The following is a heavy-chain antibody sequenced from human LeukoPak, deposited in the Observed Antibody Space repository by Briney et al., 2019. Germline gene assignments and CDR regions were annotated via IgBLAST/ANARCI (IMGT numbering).Heavy chain of an antibody. CDR3: AREGDTAMVRVFDY. D-gene: IGHD5-18*01. CDR2: ISWNSGSI. J-gene: IGHJ4*02. Sequence: GGSLRLSCAASGFTFDDYAMHWVRQAPGKGLEWVSGISWNSGSIGYADSVKGRFTISRDNAKNTLYLQMNSLRAEDTAVYYCAREGDTAMVRVFDYWGQGTLVTVSS. CDR1: GFTFDDYA. V-gene: IGHV3-9*01.